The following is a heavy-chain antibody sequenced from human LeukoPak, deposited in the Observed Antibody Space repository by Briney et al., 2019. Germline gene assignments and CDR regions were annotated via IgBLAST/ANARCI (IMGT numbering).Heavy chain of an antibody. CDR3: AREGGNWLEDY. D-gene: IGHD3-9*01. CDR2: MNTNSGNT. V-gene: IGHV1-8*01. Sequence: ASVTVSFTASVYTFTSYVINWVRQATGPGLEWVGWMNTNSGNTGYAQKFQGRVTMTKNTSISTAYMELSSLISEDTAVYYCAREGGNWLEDYWGQGTLVTVSS. J-gene: IGHJ4*02. CDR1: VYTFTSYV.